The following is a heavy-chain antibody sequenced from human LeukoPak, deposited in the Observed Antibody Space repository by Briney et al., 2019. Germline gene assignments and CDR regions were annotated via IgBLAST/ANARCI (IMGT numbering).Heavy chain of an antibody. V-gene: IGHV3-21*01. CDR3: ARAHWSDAFDI. Sequence: GGSLRLSCAASGFTFSSYSMNWVRQAPGKGLEWVSSISSSSSYIYYADSVKGRFTISRDNAKNSLYLQMNSLRAEDTAVYYCARAHWSDAFDIWGQGTMVTVSS. D-gene: IGHD1-1*01. CDR1: GFTFSSYS. CDR2: ISSSSSYI. J-gene: IGHJ3*02.